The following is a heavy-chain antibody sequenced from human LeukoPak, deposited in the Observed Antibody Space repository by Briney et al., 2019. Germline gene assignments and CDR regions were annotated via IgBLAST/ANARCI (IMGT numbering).Heavy chain of an antibody. CDR2: IKQDGREK. V-gene: IGHV3-7*04. CDR1: GVMFPSYW. CDR3: ARRHHFGFLDS. D-gene: IGHD3-10*01. Sequence: PGGSLRLSCAASGVMFPSYWMTWARQAPGKGLEWVANIKQDGREKYYVDSVKGRFTISRANAKNSVYLQMNSLRAEDTAVYYCARRHHFGFLDSWGQGALVTVSS. J-gene: IGHJ4*02.